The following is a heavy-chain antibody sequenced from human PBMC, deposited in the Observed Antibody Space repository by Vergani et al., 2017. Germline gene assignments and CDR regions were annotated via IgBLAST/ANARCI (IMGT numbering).Heavy chain of an antibody. J-gene: IGHJ4*02. Sequence: VQLVESGGGVVQPGRSLRLSCAASGFTFSSYAMHWVRQAPGKGLEWVSGIIWNSGSIGYADSVKGRFTISRDNAKNSLYLQMNSLRAEDTALYYCTIKLWFSGALRADYWGQGTLVTVSS. CDR1: GFTFSSYA. CDR3: TIKLWFSGALRADY. V-gene: IGHV3-9*01. D-gene: IGHD5-18*01. CDR2: IIWNSGSI.